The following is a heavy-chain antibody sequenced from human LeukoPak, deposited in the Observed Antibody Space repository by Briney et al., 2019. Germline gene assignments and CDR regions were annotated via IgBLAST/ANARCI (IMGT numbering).Heavy chain of an antibody. CDR3: ARDRGSSWYEAPPYYYYYMDV. CDR2: IYTSGST. Sequence: SETLSLTCTVSGGSISSYYWSWIRQPAGKGLEWIGRIYTSGSTNYNPSLKSRVTMSVDTSKNQFSLKLSSVTAADTAVYYCARDRGSSWYEAPPYYYYYMDVWGKGTTVTVSS. CDR1: GGSISSYY. J-gene: IGHJ6*03. V-gene: IGHV4-4*07. D-gene: IGHD6-13*01.